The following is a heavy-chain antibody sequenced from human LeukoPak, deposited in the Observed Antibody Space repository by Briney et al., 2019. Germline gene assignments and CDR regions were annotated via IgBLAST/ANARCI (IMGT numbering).Heavy chain of an antibody. V-gene: IGHV3-21*01. CDR2: ITSSSSYI. CDR3: ARGDSGYDGLNWFDP. CDR1: GFTFSSYW. J-gene: IGHJ5*02. D-gene: IGHD5-12*01. Sequence: GGSLRLSCAASGFTFSSYWMSWVRQAPGKGLEWVSSITSSSSYIYYTDSVQGRFTISRDNAKNSLYLQMNSLRAEDTALYYCARGDSGYDGLNWFDPWGQGTLVTVSS.